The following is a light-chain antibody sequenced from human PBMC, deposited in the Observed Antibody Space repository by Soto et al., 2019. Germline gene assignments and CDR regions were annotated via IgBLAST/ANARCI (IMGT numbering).Light chain of an antibody. CDR3: QQSYNAPIT. J-gene: IGKJ5*01. Sequence: DIQMTHSPSSLSASVVDRVTITCRASQNIIKYLNWYQQKPGKAPQLLIYVASRLESGVPSRFSGSGSGTDFTLTITSLQPEDFATYYCQQSYNAPITFGQGTRLEIK. CDR1: QNIIKY. V-gene: IGKV1-39*01. CDR2: VAS.